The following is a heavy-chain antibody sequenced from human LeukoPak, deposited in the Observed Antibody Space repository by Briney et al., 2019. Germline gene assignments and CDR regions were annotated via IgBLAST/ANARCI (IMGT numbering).Heavy chain of an antibody. J-gene: IGHJ3*01. CDR1: KFSVSNYY. CDR3: ARDHNDLDAFDV. CDR2: IYTGGCT. D-gene: IGHD1-14*01. Sequence: GGSLRLSCTASKFSVSNYYMSWVRQAPGKGLEWVSVIYTGGCTYYADAVQGRFTISRDLSQNTVFLHMNSLRAEDTALYYCARDHNDLDAFDVWGQGTMVTVSS. V-gene: IGHV3-66*02.